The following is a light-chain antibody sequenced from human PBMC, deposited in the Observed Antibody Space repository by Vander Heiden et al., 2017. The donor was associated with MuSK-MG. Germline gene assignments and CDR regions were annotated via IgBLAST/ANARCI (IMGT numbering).Light chain of an antibody. V-gene: IGLV2-11*01. J-gene: IGLJ2*01. CDR1: RSDIGGYNY. CDR2: DVS. Sequence: QSALTQPRSVSGSPGQSVTISCTGTRSDIGGYNYVYWYQQHPGKAPKLMIYDVSKRPSGVPDRFSGSKSGNTASLTISGLQAEDEADYYCFSYAGRYTLAVFGGGTNLAV. CDR3: FSYAGRYTLAV.